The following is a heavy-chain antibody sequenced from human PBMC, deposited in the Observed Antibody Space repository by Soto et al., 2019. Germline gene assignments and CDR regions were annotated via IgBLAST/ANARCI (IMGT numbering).Heavy chain of an antibody. D-gene: IGHD4-17*01. V-gene: IGHV4-59*01. CDR1: GGSISGYY. Sequence: QVQLQESGPGLVKPSETLSLTCTVSGGSISGYYWNRIRQPQGRGLEWIGCMYYKGSNKYNPSLKSRVTMSVDTLKNEFALRLSSVTAADTAVYYCASGGPYYGDRWFFDYWGQGTRVTVSS. CDR2: MYYKGSN. J-gene: IGHJ4*02. CDR3: ASGGPYYGDRWFFDY.